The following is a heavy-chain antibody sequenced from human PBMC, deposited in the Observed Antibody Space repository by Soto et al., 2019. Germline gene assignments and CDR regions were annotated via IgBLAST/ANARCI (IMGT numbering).Heavy chain of an antibody. CDR3: ARGSYSILYNWFDP. D-gene: IGHD4-4*01. Sequence: GASVKVSCKASGGTFSSYAISWVRQAPGQGLEWMGWISANNGNTNYAQKLQGRVTMTADKSTSTAYMELRSLRSDDTAVYYCARGSYSILYNWFDPWGQGTLVTVSS. CDR2: ISANNGNT. J-gene: IGHJ5*02. V-gene: IGHV1-18*01. CDR1: GGTFSSYA.